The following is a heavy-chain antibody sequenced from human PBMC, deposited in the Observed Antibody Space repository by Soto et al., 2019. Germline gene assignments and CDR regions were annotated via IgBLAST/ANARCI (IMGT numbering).Heavy chain of an antibody. J-gene: IGHJ6*02. CDR2: INHSGST. D-gene: IGHD6-25*01. CDR3: ARGWQRNDYYYGMDV. V-gene: IGHV4-34*01. CDR1: GGSFSGYY. Sequence: PSETLSLTCAVYGGSFSGYYWSWIRQPPGKGLEWIGEINHSGSTNYNPSLKSRVTISVDTSKNQFSLKLSSVTAADTAVYYCARGWQRNDYYYGMDVWGQGAPVPLSS.